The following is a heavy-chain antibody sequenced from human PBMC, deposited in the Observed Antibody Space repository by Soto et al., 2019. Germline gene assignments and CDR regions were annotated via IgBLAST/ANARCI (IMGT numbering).Heavy chain of an antibody. Sequence: QVQLVQSGAEVKKPGASVKVSCKASGYTFTSYYMHWVRQAPGQGLEWMGIINPSGGSTSYAQKFQGRVTMTRDTSTSTVYMELSSLRSEDMAVYYCARDHMVREEVEEYYYYGMDVWGQGTTVTVSS. J-gene: IGHJ6*02. CDR3: ARDHMVREEVEEYYYYGMDV. CDR1: GYTFTSYY. CDR2: INPSGGST. V-gene: IGHV1-46*01. D-gene: IGHD3-10*01.